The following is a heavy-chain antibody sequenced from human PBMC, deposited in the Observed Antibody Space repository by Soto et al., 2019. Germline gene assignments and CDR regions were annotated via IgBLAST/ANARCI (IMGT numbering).Heavy chain of an antibody. V-gene: IGHV3-33*01. D-gene: IGHD4-17*01. CDR3: AGGDYGDSIGY. CDR2: ISYDDTYK. Sequence: QVHLVESGGGVVQPGRSLRLSCAASGFTFDNYGMLWVRQAPGKGLEWVALISYDDTYKYYTDSVRGRFTISRDNSKNILFLQMNSLKADDTAVYYCAGGDYGDSIGYWGQGTRVTVSS. CDR1: GFTFDNYG. J-gene: IGHJ4*02.